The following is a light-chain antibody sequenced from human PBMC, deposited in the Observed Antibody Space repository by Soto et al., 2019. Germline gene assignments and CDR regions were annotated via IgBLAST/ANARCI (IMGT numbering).Light chain of an antibody. Sequence: DIQMTQSPSSLSASVGDRVTITCRASHDISTFLAWYQQRPGKVPKLLIYTASTLQSGVPSRFSGSGSGTDFTLTISSLQHEDVATYYCQKYNSAPWTFGQGTKVDIK. J-gene: IGKJ1*01. CDR2: TAS. V-gene: IGKV1-27*01. CDR1: HDISTF. CDR3: QKYNSAPWT.